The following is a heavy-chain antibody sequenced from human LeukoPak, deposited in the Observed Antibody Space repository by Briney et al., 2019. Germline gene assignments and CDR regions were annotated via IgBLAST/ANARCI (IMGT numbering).Heavy chain of an antibody. D-gene: IGHD3-22*01. V-gene: IGHV3-33*06. CDR2: IWYDGSNK. CDR1: GFTSSSYG. CDR3: AKDSYYDSSGYYR. Sequence: PGGSLGLSCAASGFTSSSYGMHWVRQAPGKGLEWVAVIWYDGSNKYYADSVKGRFTISRDNPKNTLYLQMNSLRAEDTAVYYCAKDSYYDSSGYYRWGQGTLVTVSS. J-gene: IGHJ4*02.